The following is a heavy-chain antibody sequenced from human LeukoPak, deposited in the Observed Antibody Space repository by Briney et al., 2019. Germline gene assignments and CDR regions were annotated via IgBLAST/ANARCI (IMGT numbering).Heavy chain of an antibody. CDR1: GGSISSYY. V-gene: IGHV4-4*07. CDR2: IYTSGST. J-gene: IGHJ4*02. Sequence: SETLSLTCTVSGGSISSYYWSWIRQPAGKGLEWIGRIYTSGSTNYNPSLKSRATMSVDTSKNQFSLKLSSVTAADTAVYYCARGGARGYCSSTSCYDTFDYWGQGTLVTVSS. D-gene: IGHD2-2*01. CDR3: ARGGARGYCSSTSCYDTFDY.